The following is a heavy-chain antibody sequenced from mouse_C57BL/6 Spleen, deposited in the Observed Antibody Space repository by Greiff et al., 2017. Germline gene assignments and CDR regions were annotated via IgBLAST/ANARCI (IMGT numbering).Heavy chain of an antibody. CDR3: ARYPGSSLDY. D-gene: IGHD1-1*01. V-gene: IGHV1-61*01. CDR1: GYTFTSYW. CDR2: IYPSDGET. Sequence: QVQLQQSGAELVRPGSSVKLSCKASGYTFTSYWMDWVKQRPGQGLEWIGNIYPSDGETHYNQKFKDKATLTVDKSSSTAYMQLSSLTCEDAAVYDCARYPGSSLDYWGQGTTLTVSS. J-gene: IGHJ2*01.